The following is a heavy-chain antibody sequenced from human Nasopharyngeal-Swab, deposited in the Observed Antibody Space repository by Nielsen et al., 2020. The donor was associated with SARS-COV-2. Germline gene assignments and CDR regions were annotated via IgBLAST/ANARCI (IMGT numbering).Heavy chain of an antibody. CDR2: MNPNSGNT. Sequence: ASVKVSCKASGYTFTSYDINWVRQATGQGLEWMGWMNPNSGNTGYAQKFQGRVTITADKSTSTAYMELSSLRSEDTAVYYCARPEAPSIVGATTSRVFQHWGQGTLVTVSS. CDR1: GYTFTSYD. J-gene: IGHJ1*01. D-gene: IGHD1-26*01. V-gene: IGHV1-8*01. CDR3: ARPEAPSIVGATTSRVFQH.